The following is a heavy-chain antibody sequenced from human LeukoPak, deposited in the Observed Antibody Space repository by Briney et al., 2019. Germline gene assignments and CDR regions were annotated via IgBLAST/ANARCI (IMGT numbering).Heavy chain of an antibody. CDR3: TTQLPSGGRPD. J-gene: IGHJ4*02. Sequence: GGSLTLSCAPSGLTFSNAWMSWVRQAPGKGMEWVGRIKIITDGGTTDYARAVKGRFSISTNDSKNTLYLQMNSLKTEDTAVYYCTTQLPSGGRPDWGQGTLVTVSS. CDR1: GLTFSNAW. CDR2: IKIITDGGTT. D-gene: IGHD1-26*01. V-gene: IGHV3-15*01.